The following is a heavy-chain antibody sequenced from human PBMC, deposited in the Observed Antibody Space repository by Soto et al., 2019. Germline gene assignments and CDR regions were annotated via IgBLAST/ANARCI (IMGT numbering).Heavy chain of an antibody. CDR1: GYTFTSYG. D-gene: IGHD3-16*01. CDR3: ARYIFWGGSGESNWFDP. Sequence: GASVKVSCKASGYTFTSYGISWVRQAPGQGLEWMGWISAYNGNTNYAQKFQGRVTMTTDTSTSTAYMELRSPRSDDTAVYYCARYIFWGGSGESNWFDPWGQGTLVTSP. V-gene: IGHV1-18*01. CDR2: ISAYNGNT. J-gene: IGHJ5*02.